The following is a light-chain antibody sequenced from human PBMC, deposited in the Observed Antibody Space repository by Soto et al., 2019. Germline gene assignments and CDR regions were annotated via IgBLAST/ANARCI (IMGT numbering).Light chain of an antibody. CDR1: QSVSSSY. V-gene: IGKV3-20*01. J-gene: IGKJ1*01. CDR2: GAS. Sequence: EIVLTQSPGTLSLSPGERATLSCRASQSVSSSYLAWYQQKPGQAPRLLIYGASSRATGIPDRFSGSGSGTYFTLNISRLEPEDFAVYYCQQYGSSLFGQETKVEIK. CDR3: QQYGSSL.